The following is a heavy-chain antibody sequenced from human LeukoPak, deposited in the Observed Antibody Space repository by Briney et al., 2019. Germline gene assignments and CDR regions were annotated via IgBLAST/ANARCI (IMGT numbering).Heavy chain of an antibody. CDR1: GGSISSYY. D-gene: IGHD6-13*01. CDR2: ICYSGST. J-gene: IGHJ6*02. V-gene: IGHV4-59*01. Sequence: KSSETLSLTCTDSGGSISSYYWSWIRQPPGKGLEWIGYICYSGSTNYNPSLKSRVTISVDTSKNQFSLKLSSVTAAGTAVYYCARLGIAAQNYYGMDVWGQGTTVTVSS. CDR3: ARLGIAAQNYYGMDV.